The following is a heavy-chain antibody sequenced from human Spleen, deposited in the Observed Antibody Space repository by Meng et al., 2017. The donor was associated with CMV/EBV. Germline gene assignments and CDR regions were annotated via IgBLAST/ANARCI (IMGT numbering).Heavy chain of an antibody. CDR2: IYYSGDT. CDR3: YGGNSDY. Sequence: SETLSLTCTVSGGSISSTSYYWGWIRQPPGKGLEWIGSIYYSGDTYYNPSLKSRVTISVDKSKNQFSLKLSSVTAADTAVYYCYGGNSDYWGQGTLVTVSS. D-gene: IGHD2-15*01. CDR1: GGSISSTSYY. V-gene: IGHV4-39*07. J-gene: IGHJ4*02.